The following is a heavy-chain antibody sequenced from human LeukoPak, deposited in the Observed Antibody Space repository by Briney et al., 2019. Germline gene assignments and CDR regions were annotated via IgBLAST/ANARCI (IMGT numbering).Heavy chain of an antibody. CDR1: GGAFSSYA. CDR2: IIPIFGTA. CDR3: ARDVSHGEQLDPFDY. Sequence: SVKVSCKASGGAFSSYAISWVRQAPGQGLEWMGRIIPIFGTANYAQKFQGRVTITTDESTSTAYMELSSLRSEDTAVYYCARDVSHGEQLDPFDYWGQGTLVTVSS. D-gene: IGHD6-13*01. J-gene: IGHJ4*02. V-gene: IGHV1-69*05.